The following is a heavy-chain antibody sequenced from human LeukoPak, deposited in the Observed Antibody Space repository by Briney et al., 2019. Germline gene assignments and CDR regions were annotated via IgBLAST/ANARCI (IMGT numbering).Heavy chain of an antibody. CDR1: GGSISTYY. V-gene: IGHV4-59*01. Sequence: SETLSLTCTLSGGSISTYYWSWVRQPPGKGLEWIGYIYYTGSTDYNPSLKSRVTISVDTSKNQFSLKLSSVTAADTAVYYCARDHPHYGGNSIYFDYWGQGTLVTVSS. CDR2: IYYTGST. CDR3: ARDHPHYGGNSIYFDY. D-gene: IGHD4-23*01. J-gene: IGHJ4*02.